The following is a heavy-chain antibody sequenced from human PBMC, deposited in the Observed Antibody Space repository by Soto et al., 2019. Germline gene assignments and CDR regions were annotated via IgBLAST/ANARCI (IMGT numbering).Heavy chain of an antibody. J-gene: IGHJ6*02. V-gene: IGHV1-69*13. Sequence: SVKVSCKASGGTFSSYAISWVRQAPGQGLEWMGGIIPIFGTANYAQKFQGRVTITADESTSTAYMELSSLRSEDTAVYYCARDDAGYCSGGSCYRDYYGMDVWGQGTTVTVSS. D-gene: IGHD2-15*01. CDR3: ARDDAGYCSGGSCYRDYYGMDV. CDR1: GGTFSSYA. CDR2: IIPIFGTA.